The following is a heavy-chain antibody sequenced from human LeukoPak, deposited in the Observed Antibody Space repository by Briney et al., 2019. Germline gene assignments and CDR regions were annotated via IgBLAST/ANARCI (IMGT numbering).Heavy chain of an antibody. Sequence: PGGSLRLSCAASGITYSSYATSWVRQAPAKGLEWVSAISGSGGSTYYADSVKGRVTISRDNSKNTLYLQMNSLRAEDTAVYYCAKGPSSGYCSSTRCDYYYYYGMDVWGQGTTVTVSS. CDR3: AKGPSSGYCSSTRCDYYYYYGMDV. J-gene: IGHJ6*02. D-gene: IGHD2-2*03. CDR1: GITYSSYA. CDR2: ISGSGGST. V-gene: IGHV3-23*01.